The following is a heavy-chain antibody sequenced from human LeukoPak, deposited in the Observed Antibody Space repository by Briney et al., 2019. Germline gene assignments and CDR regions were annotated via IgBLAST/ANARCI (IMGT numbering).Heavy chain of an antibody. CDR3: AKENSKYYDILTGYSPPLDS. J-gene: IGHJ4*02. CDR1: GFTFNDYG. V-gene: IGHV3-9*01. D-gene: IGHD3-9*01. CDR2: ISWNSGSI. Sequence: GGSLRLSCAACGFTFNDYGIHWVRQVPGKGLEWVSGISWNSGSIGYLDSVRGRFTTSRDNAKNSLYLQMNSLRTDDTALYYCAKENSKYYDILTGYSPPLDSWGQGTLVTVSS.